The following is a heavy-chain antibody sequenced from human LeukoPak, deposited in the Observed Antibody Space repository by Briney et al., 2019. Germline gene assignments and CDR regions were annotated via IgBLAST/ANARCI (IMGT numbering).Heavy chain of an antibody. D-gene: IGHD3-10*01. V-gene: IGHV4-59*01. Sequence: SETLSLTCTVSGGSISSYYWSWIRQPPGKGLEWIGYIYYSGSTNYNPSLKSRVTISVDTSKNQFSLKLSSVTAADTAVYYCARVSVTRVRGVPPPYWYFDLWGRGTLVTVSS. CDR1: GGSISSYY. J-gene: IGHJ2*01. CDR2: IYYSGST. CDR3: ARVSVTRVRGVPPPYWYFDL.